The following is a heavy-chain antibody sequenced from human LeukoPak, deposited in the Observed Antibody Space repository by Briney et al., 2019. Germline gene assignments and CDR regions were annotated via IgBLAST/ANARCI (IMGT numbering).Heavy chain of an antibody. J-gene: IGHJ3*02. Sequence: SETLSLTCAVSGGSISSSNWWSWVRQPPGKGLEWIGEIYHSGSTNYNPSLKSRVTISVDKSKNQFSLKLSSVTAADTAVYYCARAFYYDSSGYDDAFDIWGQGTMVTVSS. V-gene: IGHV4-4*02. D-gene: IGHD3-22*01. CDR3: ARAFYYDSSGYDDAFDI. CDR1: GGSISSSNW. CDR2: IYHSGST.